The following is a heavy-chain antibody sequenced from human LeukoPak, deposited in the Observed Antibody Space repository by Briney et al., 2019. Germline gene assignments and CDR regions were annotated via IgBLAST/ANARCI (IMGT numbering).Heavy chain of an antibody. CDR3: ARARPPNCSSTSCYTLVYAFDI. J-gene: IGHJ3*02. Sequence: PSETLSLTCTVSGGSISSYYWSWIRQPAGKGLEWIGRIYTSGSTNYNPPLKSRVTMSVDTSKKQFSLKLSSVTAADTAVYYCARARPPNCSSTSCYTLVYAFDIWGQGTMVTVSS. CDR2: IYTSGST. V-gene: IGHV4-4*07. CDR1: GGSISSYY. D-gene: IGHD2-2*02.